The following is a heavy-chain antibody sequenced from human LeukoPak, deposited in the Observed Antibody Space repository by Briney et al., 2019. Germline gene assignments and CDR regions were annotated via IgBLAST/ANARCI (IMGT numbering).Heavy chain of an antibody. CDR3: ATDLRWDPKWEHADY. CDR2: FDPEDGET. J-gene: IGHJ4*02. V-gene: IGHV1-24*01. Sequence: ASVKVSCKVSGYTLTELSMHWVRQAPGKGLEWMGGFDPEDGETIYAQKFQGRVTMTEDTSTDTAYMELSSLRSEDTAVYYCATDLRWDPKWEHADYWGQGTLVTVSS. D-gene: IGHD1-26*01. CDR1: GYTLTELS.